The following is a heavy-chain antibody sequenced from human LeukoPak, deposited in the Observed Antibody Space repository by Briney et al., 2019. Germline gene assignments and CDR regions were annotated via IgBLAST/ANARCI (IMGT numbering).Heavy chain of an antibody. Sequence: SETLSLTCGVSGGSVGSSGYFWGWVRQAPGKGLEWIGYIYYSGSTNYNPSLKSRVTISVDTSKNQFSLKLSSVTAADTAVYYCARVDYYYGMDVWGQGTTVTVSS. CDR3: ARVDYYYGMDV. J-gene: IGHJ6*02. CDR1: GGSVGSSGYF. CDR2: IYYSGST. V-gene: IGHV4-61*08.